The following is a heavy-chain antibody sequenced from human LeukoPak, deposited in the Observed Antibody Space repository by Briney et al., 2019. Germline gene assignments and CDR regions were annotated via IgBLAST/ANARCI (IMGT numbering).Heavy chain of an antibody. D-gene: IGHD3-10*01. Sequence: NPSGTLSLTCAVSGGSISSSNWWSWVRQPPGKGLEWIGEIYHSGSTNYNPSLKSRVTISVDKSKNQFSLELSSVTAADTAVYYCASVLLWFGEFPRFDPWGQGTLVTISS. CDR3: ASVLLWFGEFPRFDP. V-gene: IGHV4-4*02. CDR2: IYHSGST. J-gene: IGHJ5*02. CDR1: GGSISSSNW.